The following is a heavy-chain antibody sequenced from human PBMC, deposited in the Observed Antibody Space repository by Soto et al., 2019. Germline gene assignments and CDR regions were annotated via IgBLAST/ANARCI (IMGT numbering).Heavy chain of an antibody. J-gene: IGHJ4*02. V-gene: IGHV6-1*01. CDR2: TYYRSKWYN. D-gene: IGHD2-8*01. Sequence: SQTLSLTCAISGDSVSSNSAAWNWIRQSPSRGLEWLGRTYYRSKWYNDYAVSVKSRITINPDTSKNQFSLQLNSVTPEGTAVYYCAREDCTNGVCYTFSLDYWGQGTLVTVSS. CDR1: GDSVSSNSAA. CDR3: AREDCTNGVCYTFSLDY.